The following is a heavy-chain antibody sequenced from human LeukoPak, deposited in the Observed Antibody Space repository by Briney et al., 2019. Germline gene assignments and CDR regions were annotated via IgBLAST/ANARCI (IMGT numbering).Heavy chain of an antibody. CDR1: GFXFSNYE. D-gene: IGHD6-19*01. CDR3: ASGGISGWYY. V-gene: IGHV3-48*03. Sequence: GGSLRLSCAASGFXFSNYEMNWVRQAPGKGLEWISYISGSGSPIYYADSMKGRFTISRDNAKNSLYLQMNSLRVEDTAVYFCASGGISGWYYWGQGTLVTVSP. CDR2: ISGSGSPI. J-gene: IGHJ4*02.